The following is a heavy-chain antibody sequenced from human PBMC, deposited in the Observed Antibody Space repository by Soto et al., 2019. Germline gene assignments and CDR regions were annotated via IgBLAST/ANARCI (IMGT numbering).Heavy chain of an antibody. D-gene: IGHD1-1*01. CDR2: ISAHNGNT. J-gene: IGHJ4*02. CDR3: ARGRYGDY. V-gene: IGHV1-18*01. Sequence: QVHRVQSGAEVKKPGASVKVSCKGSGYAFTTYGITWVRQAPGQGLEWMGWISAHNGNTNYAQKLQGRVTVTRDTSTSTAYMELRSLRSDDTAVYYCARGRYGDYWGQGALVTVPS. CDR1: GYAFTTYG.